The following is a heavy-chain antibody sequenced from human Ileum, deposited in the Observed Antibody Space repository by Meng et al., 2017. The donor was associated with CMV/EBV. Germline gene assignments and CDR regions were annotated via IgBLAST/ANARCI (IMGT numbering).Heavy chain of an antibody. J-gene: IGHJ5*02. CDR1: SINSPTYF. CDR2: IYYTGAT. Sequence: SINSPTYFWDWIRQTPGKGLEWIGNIYYTGATDYNTSLRSRATISLDTLKNQFSLKLTSVTASDTAVYYCAAALFRSETSHFAHWFDPWGQGTLVTVSS. V-gene: IGHV4-39*07. D-gene: IGHD3-3*01. CDR3: AAALFRSETSHFAHWFDP.